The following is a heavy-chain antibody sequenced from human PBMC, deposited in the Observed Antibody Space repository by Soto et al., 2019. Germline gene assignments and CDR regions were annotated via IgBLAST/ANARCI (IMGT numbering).Heavy chain of an antibody. V-gene: IGHV3-11*06. D-gene: IGHD3-22*01. CDR3: ATITMMT. CDR1: AFTFSDYY. J-gene: IGHJ5*02. Sequence: GGSLRLSCAASAFTFSDYYMSWIRQAPGKGLEWLSYISGSSDNTNYADSVKGRFTISRDNAKKSLYLEMNSLRAEDTAVYYCATITMMTWGQGTLVTVSS. CDR2: ISGSSDNT.